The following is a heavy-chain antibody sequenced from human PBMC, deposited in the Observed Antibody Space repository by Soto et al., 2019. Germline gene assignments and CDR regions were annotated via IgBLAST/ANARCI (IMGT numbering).Heavy chain of an antibody. D-gene: IGHD2-2*01. CDR2: IYHSGST. CDR1: GGSISSSNW. J-gene: IGHJ5*02. V-gene: IGHV4-4*02. Sequence: QVQLQESGPGLVKPSGTLSLTCAVSGGSISSSNWWSWVRQPPGKGLEWIGEIYHSGSTNYNPSLKIRVTISVDKSKNQFSLKLSSVTAADTAVYYCARGRGYCSSTSCQAWGQGTLVTVSS. CDR3: ARGRGYCSSTSCQA.